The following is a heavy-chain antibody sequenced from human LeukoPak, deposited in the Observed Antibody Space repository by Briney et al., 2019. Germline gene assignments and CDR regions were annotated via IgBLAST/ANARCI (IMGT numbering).Heavy chain of an antibody. CDR3: ARVLGAVDPFDL. V-gene: IGHV3-23*01. CDR1: GFTFSDYS. CDR2: ISRTGDTT. J-gene: IGHJ4*02. Sequence: GGSLRLSCAASGFTFSDYSMGWVRQAPAKALEWVSSISRTGDTTYYTHSVKGRFTISRDNSKNTLYLQMNGLTAEGTAIYYCARVLGAVDPFDLWGRGTLVTISS. D-gene: IGHD4-23*01.